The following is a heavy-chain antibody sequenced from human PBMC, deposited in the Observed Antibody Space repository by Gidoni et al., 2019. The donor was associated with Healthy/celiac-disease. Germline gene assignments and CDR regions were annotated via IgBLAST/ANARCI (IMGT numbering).Heavy chain of an antibody. CDR1: GGTCSGYA. CDR2: IIPIFGTA. CDR3: ARALGATHAPDAFDI. V-gene: IGHV1-69*01. Sequence: QVQLVQSGAEVKKPGSSVKVSCKASGGTCSGYAIRWGRQAPGQGLEWMGGIIPIFGTANYAQKFQGRVTITADESTSTAYMELSSLRSEDTAVYYCARALGATHAPDAFDIWGQGTMVTVSS. D-gene: IGHD1-26*01. J-gene: IGHJ3*02.